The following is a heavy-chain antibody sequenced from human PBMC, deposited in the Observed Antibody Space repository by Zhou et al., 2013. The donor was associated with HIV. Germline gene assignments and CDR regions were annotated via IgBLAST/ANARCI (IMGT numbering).Heavy chain of an antibody. CDR3: ATYYGDYRLGVY. V-gene: IGHV1-69*04. D-gene: IGHD4-17*01. CDR2: IIPILGIA. CDR1: GGTFSSYA. Sequence: QVQLVQSGAEVKKPGSSVKVSCKASGGTFSSYAISWVRQAPGQGLEWMGRIIPILGIANYAQKFQGRVTITADKSTSTAYMELSSLRSEDTAVYYCATYYGDYRLGVYWGQGNPWVTVSS. J-gene: IGHJ4*02.